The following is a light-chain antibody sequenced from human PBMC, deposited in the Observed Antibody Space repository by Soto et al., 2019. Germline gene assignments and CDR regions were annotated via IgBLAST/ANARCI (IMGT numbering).Light chain of an antibody. CDR3: QQYSRDLNT. V-gene: IGKV1-5*03. J-gene: IGKJ2*01. Sequence: DIHMTQSPSTLSASVGDRITITCRASQDVSQWLAWYQHKPGKAPKLLIYKASTLESGVSSRFSGRGSGTEFTLTLRCRQPDDFATYYCQQYSRDLNTVVQGTSLEIK. CDR2: KAS. CDR1: QDVSQW.